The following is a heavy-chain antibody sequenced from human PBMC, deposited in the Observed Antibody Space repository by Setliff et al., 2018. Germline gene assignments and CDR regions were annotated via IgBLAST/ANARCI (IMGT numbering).Heavy chain of an antibody. CDR1: GGSISSTSYY. V-gene: IGHV4-39*07. J-gene: IGHJ3*02. CDR2: IYYRGST. CDR3: ARHKGYYDSSGYYYPNAFDI. Sequence: PSETLSLTCTVSGGSISSTSYYWAWIRQPPGKGLEWTGSIYYRGSTFIYPSLRSRVTISADTSKNQFSLKLTSVTAADTAMYFCARHKGYYDSSGYYYPNAFDIWGQGTMVTVSS. D-gene: IGHD3-22*01.